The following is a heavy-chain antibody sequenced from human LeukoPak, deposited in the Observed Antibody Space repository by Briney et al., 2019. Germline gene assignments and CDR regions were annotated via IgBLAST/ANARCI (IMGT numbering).Heavy chain of an antibody. J-gene: IGHJ5*02. D-gene: IGHD6-13*01. CDR3: ARVGTSWYMEYGFDP. Sequence: ASVTVSCKACGYTFTDYYIHWVQPAPGQGVDWMGWINPNSGGTSYAQKFQGRVTMTRDTSISTAYMELSSLRSDDTAVYFCARVGTSWYMEYGFDPWGQGTLVTVSS. CDR1: GYTFTDYY. V-gene: IGHV1-2*02. CDR2: INPNSGGT.